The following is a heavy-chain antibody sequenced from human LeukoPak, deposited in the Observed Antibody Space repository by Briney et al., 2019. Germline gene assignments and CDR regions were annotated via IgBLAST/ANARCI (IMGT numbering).Heavy chain of an antibody. CDR3: ARGSHGYGMDI. D-gene: IGHD1-26*01. V-gene: IGHV6-1*01. CDR2: TYYRSRWCD. Sequence: SQTLSLTCVLSGYSVYSSCSIWHWIRQSPSRGLEWLGRTYYRSRWCDDYAVSVKSRVTINPDTSKNQFSLQLNSVTPEDTAVYYCARGSHGYGMDIWGQGTTVTVSS. CDR1: GYSVYSSCSI. J-gene: IGHJ6*02.